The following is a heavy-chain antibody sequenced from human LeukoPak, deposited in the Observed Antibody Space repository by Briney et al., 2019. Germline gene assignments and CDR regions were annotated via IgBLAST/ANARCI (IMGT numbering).Heavy chain of an antibody. D-gene: IGHD2-2*01. CDR1: RFTFSTNA. J-gene: IGHJ5*02. CDR2: INT. V-gene: IGHV3-23*01. CDR3: AKCRTGSCS. Sequence: GGSLRLSCAASRFTFSTNAMSWVRQAPGKGLEWVSAINTYYADSVKGQFTISRDNSKNTLYLQMNSLRVEDTAVYYCAKCRTGSCSWGQGTLVTVSS.